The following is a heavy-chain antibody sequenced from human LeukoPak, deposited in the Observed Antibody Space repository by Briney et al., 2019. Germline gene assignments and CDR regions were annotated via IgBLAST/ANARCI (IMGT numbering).Heavy chain of an antibody. J-gene: IGHJ3*02. CDR2: ISSGSTI. CDR3: ARQSPGDYYDSSDAFDI. CDR1: GFTFSSYE. Sequence: GGSLRLSCAASGFTFSSYEMNWVRQAPGKGLEWVSYISSGSTIYYADSVKGRFTISRDNAKNSLYLQMNSLRAEDTAVYYCARQSPGDYYDSSDAFDIWGQGTMVTVSS. V-gene: IGHV3-48*03. D-gene: IGHD3-22*01.